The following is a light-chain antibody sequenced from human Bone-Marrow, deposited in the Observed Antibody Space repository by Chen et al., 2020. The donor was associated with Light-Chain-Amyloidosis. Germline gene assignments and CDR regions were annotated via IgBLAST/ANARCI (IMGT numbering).Light chain of an antibody. V-gene: IGKV4-1*01. CDR3: QEYLHTPYT. CDR1: QTIFHSSYNKNC. CDR2: WAS. J-gene: IGKJ2*01. Sequence: DIVMTQSPDSLAVSLGERATINCKSSQTIFHSSYNKNCLAWYQQKPGQPPKLLIHWASARESGVPDRFSGSGSGTDFTLTISSLQAEDVAVYYCQEYLHTPYTFGKGTKLEIK.